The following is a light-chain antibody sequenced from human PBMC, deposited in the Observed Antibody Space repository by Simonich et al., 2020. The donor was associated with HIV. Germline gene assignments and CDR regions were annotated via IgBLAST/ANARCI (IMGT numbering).Light chain of an antibody. CDR2: KAS. Sequence: DIQMTQSPSSLSASVGDRVTITCRASQSISIWLAWYQQKPGKAPKLLIYKASSLERGVPSRFSGSGSGTEFTLTISSLQPDDYATYYCQQYNSYSWTFGQGTKVEIK. V-gene: IGKV1-5*03. J-gene: IGKJ1*01. CDR3: QQYNSYSWT. CDR1: QSISIW.